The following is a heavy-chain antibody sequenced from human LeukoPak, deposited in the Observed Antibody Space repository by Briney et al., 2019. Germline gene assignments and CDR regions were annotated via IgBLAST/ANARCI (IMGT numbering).Heavy chain of an antibody. CDR2: ISGSGGST. CDR1: GFTFSSYI. D-gene: IGHD3-22*01. Sequence: PGGSLRLSCAASGFTFSSYIMNWVRQAPGKGLEWVSAISGSGGSTYYADSVKGRFTISRDNSKNTLYLQMNSLRAEDTAVYYCAKDLYYYDSSGYYGSDAFDIWGQGTMVTVSS. J-gene: IGHJ3*02. CDR3: AKDLYYYDSSGYYGSDAFDI. V-gene: IGHV3-23*01.